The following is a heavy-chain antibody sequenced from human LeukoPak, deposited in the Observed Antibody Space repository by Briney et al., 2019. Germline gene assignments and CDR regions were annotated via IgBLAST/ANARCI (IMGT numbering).Heavy chain of an antibody. J-gene: IGHJ4*02. CDR2: VSSSSVST. V-gene: IGHV3-23*01. Sequence: GGSLRLSCAPSGFTFSIYTFSTYAMSWVRQAPGKGLEWVSAVSSSSVSTYYDVSVNGRFTMSRDNYKNTLYLQMRSMRAEDTAVYYCAKIGETWIQLWLQHPFDYWGQGTLVTVSS. CDR3: AKIGETWIQLWLQHPFDY. CDR1: GFTFSIYTFSTYA. D-gene: IGHD5-18*01.